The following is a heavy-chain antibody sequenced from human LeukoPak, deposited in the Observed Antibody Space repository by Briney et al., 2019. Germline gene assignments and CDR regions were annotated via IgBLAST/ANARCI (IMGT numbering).Heavy chain of an antibody. D-gene: IGHD3-22*01. CDR1: GFTFSSYA. J-gene: IGHJ4*02. V-gene: IGHV3-23*01. CDR3: ARAQVDYYDSSGYKMHFDY. CDR2: ISGSGGST. Sequence: GGSLRLSCAASGFTFSSYAMSWVRQAPGKGLEWVSAISGSGGSTYYADSVKGRFTISRDNSKNTLYLQMNSLRAEDTAVYYCARAQVDYYDSSGYKMHFDYWGQGTLVTVSS.